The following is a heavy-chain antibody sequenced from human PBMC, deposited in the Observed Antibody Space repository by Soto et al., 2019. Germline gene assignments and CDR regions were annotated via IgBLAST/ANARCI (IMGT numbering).Heavy chain of an antibody. V-gene: IGHV2-70*04. CDR2: IDWDDDK. J-gene: IGHJ6*02. Sequence: VSGPTLVNPSQTLTLTCTFSGFSLTTSGMRVSWIRQPPGKALEWLALIDWDDDKFYSSSLRTRLTISKDTSRNQVVLTMANMDPVDTGTYYCARSLYYYHGVDAWGRGTTVTVSS. CDR1: GFSLTTSGMR. CDR3: ARSLYYYHGVDA.